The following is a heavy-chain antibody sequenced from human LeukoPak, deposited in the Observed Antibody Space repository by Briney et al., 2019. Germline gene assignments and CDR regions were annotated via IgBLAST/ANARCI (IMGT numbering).Heavy chain of an antibody. D-gene: IGHD5-12*01. CDR2: ISGGGDTT. CDR1: GFSFSSYT. Sequence: GGPLRLSCSASGFSFSSYTMTWVRQAPGKGPEWVSIISGGGDTTFYTDSVKGRFTISRDSSKNTLYLQMHSLRPEDTAVYYWARARPSMWIDYWGQGTLVTVPS. CDR3: ARARPSMWIDY. V-gene: IGHV3-23*01. J-gene: IGHJ4*02.